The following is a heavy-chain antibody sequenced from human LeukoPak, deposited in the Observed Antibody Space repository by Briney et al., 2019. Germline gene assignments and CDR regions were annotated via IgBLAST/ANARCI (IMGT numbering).Heavy chain of an antibody. CDR3: ATSWARPMTAIYLFDY. CDR2: FDPEDGET. J-gene: IGHJ4*02. D-gene: IGHD2-21*02. Sequence: ASVKVSCKVSGYTLTELSMHWVRQAPGKGLESMGGFDPEDGETIYAQKFQGRVTMTEDTSTDTAYMELSSLRSEDTAVYYCATSWARPMTAIYLFDYWGQGTLVTVSS. CDR1: GYTLTELS. V-gene: IGHV1-24*01.